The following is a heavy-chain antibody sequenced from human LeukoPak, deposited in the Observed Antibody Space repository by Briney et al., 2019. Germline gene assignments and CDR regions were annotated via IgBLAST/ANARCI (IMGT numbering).Heavy chain of an antibody. V-gene: IGHV1-2*02. CDR2: INPNSGGT. J-gene: IGHJ4*02. D-gene: IGHD2-2*01. CDR1: GLTFTRYD. Sequence: ALGEGSCQAFGLTFTRYDMHWVGQAPGPGLGGVGWINPNSGGTNYAQKFQGRVTMTRDTSISTAYMELSRLRSDDTAVYYCARNRNYQLLSSLGYWGQGTLVTVSS. CDR3: ARNRNYQLLSSLGY.